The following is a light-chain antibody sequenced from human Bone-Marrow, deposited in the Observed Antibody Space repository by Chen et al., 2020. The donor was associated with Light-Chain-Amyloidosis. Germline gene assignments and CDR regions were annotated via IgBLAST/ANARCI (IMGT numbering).Light chain of an antibody. CDR3: QSADSSGTYEVI. CDR2: RDT. Sequence: SYELTQPPSVPVSPGQTARITCPGEDLPTKYAYWYQQKPGQAPVLVIHRDTERPSGISERFSCSSSRTTATLTISGVQAEDQADYHCQSADSSGTYEVIFGGGTKLTVL. J-gene: IGLJ2*01. V-gene: IGLV3-25*03. CDR1: DLPTKY.